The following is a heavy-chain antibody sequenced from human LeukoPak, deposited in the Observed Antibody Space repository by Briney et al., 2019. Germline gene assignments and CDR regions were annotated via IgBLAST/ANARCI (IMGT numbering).Heavy chain of an antibody. CDR2: FDPEDGET. Sequence: ASAKVSCKVSGYTLTELSMHWVRQAPGKGLEWMGGFDPEDGETIYAQKFQGRVTITADKSMSTVYMELSSLRSEDTAVYYCARGSGYYWGQGTLVTVSS. J-gene: IGHJ4*02. CDR3: ARGSGYY. D-gene: IGHD3-10*01. CDR1: GYTLTELS. V-gene: IGHV1-24*01.